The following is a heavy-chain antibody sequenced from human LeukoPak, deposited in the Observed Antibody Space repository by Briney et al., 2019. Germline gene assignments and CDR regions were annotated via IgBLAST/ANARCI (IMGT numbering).Heavy chain of an antibody. V-gene: IGHV3-7*01. D-gene: IGHD6-13*01. CDR1: GFTFSSYW. CDR2: IKQDGSEK. CDR3: ARIRQQLYTRGYYYYMDV. Sequence: PGGSLRLSCAASGFTFSSYWMSWVRQAPGKGLEWVANIKQDGSEKYYVDSVKGRFTISRDNAKNSLYLQMNSLRAEDTAVYYCARIRQQLYTRGYYYYMDVWGKGTTVTISS. J-gene: IGHJ6*03.